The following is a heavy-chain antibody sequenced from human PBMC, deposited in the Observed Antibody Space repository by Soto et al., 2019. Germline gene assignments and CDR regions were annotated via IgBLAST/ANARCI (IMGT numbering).Heavy chain of an antibody. CDR2: IIHTGST. CDR1: GGSFSGYY. J-gene: IGHJ3*02. D-gene: IGHD3-3*02. Sequence: AVYGGSFSGYYWTWIRQPPGKGLEWIGEIIHTGSTNYNPSLESRVTISVDTSEKQFSLKLSSVTAADTAVYHCARARIPFSGALDIWGQGTVVTVSS. V-gene: IGHV4-34*12. CDR3: ARARIPFSGALDI.